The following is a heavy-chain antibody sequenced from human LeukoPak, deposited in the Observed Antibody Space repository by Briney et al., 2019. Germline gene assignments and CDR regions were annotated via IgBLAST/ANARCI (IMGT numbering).Heavy chain of an antibody. J-gene: IGHJ3*02. Sequence: ASVKVSCKASGYTFTGYYMHWVRQAPGQGLEWMGWINPNSGGTNYAQKFQGRVTMTRDTSISTAYMELSRLRSDDTAVYYCAREAINGGNAFDIWGQGTMVTVSS. CDR3: AREAINGGNAFDI. CDR2: INPNSGGT. V-gene: IGHV1-2*02. D-gene: IGHD2-21*01. CDR1: GYTFTGYY.